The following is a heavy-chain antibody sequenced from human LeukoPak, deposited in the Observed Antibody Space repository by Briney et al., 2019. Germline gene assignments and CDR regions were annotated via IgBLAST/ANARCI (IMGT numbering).Heavy chain of an antibody. CDR3: ARVPLKAAAGRTGWFDP. V-gene: IGHV3-7*01. CDR2: IKQDGSEK. CDR1: GFTFSSYW. Sequence: GGSLRLSCAASGFTFSSYWMSWVRQAPGKGLEWVANIKQDGSEKYYVDSVKGRFTISRDNAKNSLYLQMNSLRAEDTAVYYCARVPLKAAAGRTGWFDPWGRGTLVTVSS. J-gene: IGHJ5*02. D-gene: IGHD6-13*01.